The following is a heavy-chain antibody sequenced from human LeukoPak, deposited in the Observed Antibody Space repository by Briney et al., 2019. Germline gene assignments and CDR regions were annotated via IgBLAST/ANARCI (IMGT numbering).Heavy chain of an antibody. CDR1: GFTFSSYA. CDR2: ITNTGGST. Sequence: PGESLRLSCAGSGFTFSSYAMSWVRQAPGKGLEWVSAITNTGGSTYYADSVKGRFTISRDKSKNTLYLQMNSLRAEDTAIYYCARLKPPIDCRGTSCYGFDYWGQGTLVTVSS. J-gene: IGHJ4*02. D-gene: IGHD2-2*01. CDR3: ARLKPPIDCRGTSCYGFDY. V-gene: IGHV3-23*01.